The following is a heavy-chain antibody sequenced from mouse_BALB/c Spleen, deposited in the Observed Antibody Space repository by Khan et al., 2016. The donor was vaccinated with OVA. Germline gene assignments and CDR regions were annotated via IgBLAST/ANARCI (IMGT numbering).Heavy chain of an antibody. CDR3: ARGGYGSLAY. CDR1: GYAFNNYM. V-gene: IGHV1-54*01. Sequence: QVQLQQSGAELVRPGTSVKVSCKASGYAFNNYMIEWVKQRPGQGLEWIGVINPGSGDNKYNEKIKGKATLTADKSSNTAYMQLSSLTSDDSAVYFCARGGYGSLAYCGQGTLVTVSA. J-gene: IGHJ3*01. D-gene: IGHD1-1*02. CDR2: INPGSGDN.